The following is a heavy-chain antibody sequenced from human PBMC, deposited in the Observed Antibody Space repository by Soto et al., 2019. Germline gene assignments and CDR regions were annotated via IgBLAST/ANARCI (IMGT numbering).Heavy chain of an antibody. V-gene: IGHV3-23*01. D-gene: IGHD2-15*01. CDR1: GFTFGGFA. J-gene: IGHJ4*02. CDR2: IEGSGGDT. Sequence: EVRLLESGGGLVQPGGSLRLSCEASGFTFGGFAMGWVRQPPGKGRGWASGIEGSGGDTSFADSVKGRFTISRDNSENTLYLHMNSLRAEDTARYFCAKEIVAAAYVETSPFDFWGQGTLVTVSS. CDR3: AKEIVAAAYVETSPFDF.